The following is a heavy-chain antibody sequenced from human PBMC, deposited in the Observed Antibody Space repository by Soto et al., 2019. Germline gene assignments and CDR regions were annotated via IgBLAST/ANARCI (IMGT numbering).Heavy chain of an antibody. Sequence: SETLSLTCTVSGGSISSYYWSWIRQPPGKGLEWIGYIYYSGSTNYNPSLKSRVTISVDTSKNQFYLKLSSVTAADTAVYYCARIFRARGYFDYWGQGTLVTVSS. CDR2: IYYSGST. CDR1: GGSISSYY. J-gene: IGHJ4*02. V-gene: IGHV4-59*01. CDR3: ARIFRARGYFDY.